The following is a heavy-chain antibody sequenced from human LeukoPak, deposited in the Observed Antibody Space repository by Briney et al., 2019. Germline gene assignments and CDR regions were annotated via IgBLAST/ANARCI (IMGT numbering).Heavy chain of an antibody. Sequence: SEPLSLTCTVSGGSISSSSYYWGWIRQPPGKELEWIGSIYYSGSTYYNPSLKSRVTISVDTSKNQFSLKLSSVTAADTAVYYCARLRGIAVAGTLRAYFDYWGQGTLVTVSS. D-gene: IGHD6-19*01. CDR3: ARLRGIAVAGTLRAYFDY. J-gene: IGHJ4*02. CDR2: IYYSGST. V-gene: IGHV4-39*01. CDR1: GGSISSSSYY.